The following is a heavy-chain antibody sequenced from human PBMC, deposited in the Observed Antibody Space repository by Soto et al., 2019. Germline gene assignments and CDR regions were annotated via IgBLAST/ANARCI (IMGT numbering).Heavy chain of an antibody. V-gene: IGHV1-69*13. CDR1: GGTFSSYA. Sequence: SVKVSCKASGGTFSSYAISWVRQAPGQGLEWMGGIIPIFGTANYAQKFQGRVTITADESTGTAYMELSSLRSEDTAVYYCARRDSSGYRYYYYGMDVWGQGTTVTVSS. J-gene: IGHJ6*02. CDR3: ARRDSSGYRYYYYGMDV. CDR2: IIPIFGTA. D-gene: IGHD3-22*01.